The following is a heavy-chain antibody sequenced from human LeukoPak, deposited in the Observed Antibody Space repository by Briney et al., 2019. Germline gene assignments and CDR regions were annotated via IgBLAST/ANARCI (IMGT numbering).Heavy chain of an antibody. D-gene: IGHD1-26*01. Sequence: SETLFLTCTVSGGSIGGNSYWSWIRQPPGKGPEWIGHISNSGSTYYSPSLSSRVTISLDTSKNQFSLKLRSVTAADTAVYYCARGGASSIPLDYWGRGTLVTVSS. CDR3: ARGGASSIPLDY. CDR2: ISNSGST. J-gene: IGHJ4*02. CDR1: GGSIGGNSY. V-gene: IGHV4-61*01.